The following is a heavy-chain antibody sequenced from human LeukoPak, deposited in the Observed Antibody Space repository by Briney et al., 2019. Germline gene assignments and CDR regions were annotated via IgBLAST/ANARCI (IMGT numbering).Heavy chain of an antibody. J-gene: IGHJ4*02. V-gene: IGHV3-33*06. Sequence: GGSLRLSCAASGFTFSEYGMHWVRQAPGKGLEWVALLWYDGTNKYYADSVKGRFTISRDNSKNTLYLQMSSLRVEDTAVYYCAKPPDGYNSGAFGNWGQGTLVTVSS. CDR1: GFTFSEYG. CDR3: AKPPDGYNSGAFGN. CDR2: LWYDGTNK. D-gene: IGHD5-24*01.